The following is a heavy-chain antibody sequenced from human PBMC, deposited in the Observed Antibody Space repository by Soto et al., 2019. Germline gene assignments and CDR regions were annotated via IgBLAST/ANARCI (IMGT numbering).Heavy chain of an antibody. J-gene: IGHJ6*04. V-gene: IGHV3-13*05. CDR3: ARTDRDFYGLDV. Sequence: EVQLVESGGGLVQPGGSLRLSCEASGFTFRNYDMHWVRQGTGKGLEWVSGISAAGDPDYADSVEGRFTISRENAQNSSFLQMNSLRVGDTAVYYGARTDRDFYGLDVWGKGTTVIVSS. CDR2: ISAAGDP. CDR1: GFTFRNYD.